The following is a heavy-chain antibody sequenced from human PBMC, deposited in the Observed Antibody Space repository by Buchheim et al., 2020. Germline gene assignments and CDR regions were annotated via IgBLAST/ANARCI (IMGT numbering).Heavy chain of an antibody. CDR3: AREHSARYNWNDDGNYYGMDV. D-gene: IGHD1-20*01. J-gene: IGHJ6*02. CDR1: GFTFSSYW. CDR2: IKQDGSEK. Sequence: EVQLVESGGGLVQPGGSLRLSCAASGFTFSSYWMSWVRQAPGKGLEWGANIKQDGSEKYYVDSVKGRFTISRDTAKNSLYLQMNSLRAEDTAVYYCAREHSARYNWNDDGNYYGMDVWGQGTT. V-gene: IGHV3-7*01.